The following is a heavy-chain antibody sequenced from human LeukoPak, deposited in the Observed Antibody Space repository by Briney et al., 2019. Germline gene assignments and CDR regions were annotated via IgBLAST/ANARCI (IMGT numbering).Heavy chain of an antibody. CDR1: GGSFSGYY. J-gene: IGHJ5*02. D-gene: IGHD2-2*01. Sequence: SETLSLTCAVYGGSFSGYYWSWIRQPPGKGLEWIGEINHSGSTNYYPSLKSRVTISVDTSKNQFSLKLSSVTAADTAVYYCARVAVGYCSSTSCLNWFDPWGQGTLVTVSS. CDR2: INHSGST. V-gene: IGHV4-34*01. CDR3: ARVAVGYCSSTSCLNWFDP.